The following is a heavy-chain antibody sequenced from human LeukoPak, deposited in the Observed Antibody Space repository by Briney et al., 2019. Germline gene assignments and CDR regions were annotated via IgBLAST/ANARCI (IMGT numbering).Heavy chain of an antibody. Sequence: SETLSLTCTVSGGSISSYYWSWIRQPPGKGLEWIGYIYYSGSTNYNPSLKSRVTISVDTSKNQFSLKLSSVTAADTAVYYCARGLVNGAVAGSGGFDYWGQGTLVTVSS. CDR1: GGSISSYY. J-gene: IGHJ4*02. D-gene: IGHD6-19*01. V-gene: IGHV4-59*01. CDR2: IYYSGST. CDR3: ARGLVNGAVAGSGGFDY.